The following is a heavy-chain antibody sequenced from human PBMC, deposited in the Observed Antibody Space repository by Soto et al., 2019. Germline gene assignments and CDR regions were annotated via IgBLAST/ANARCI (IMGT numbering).Heavy chain of an antibody. V-gene: IGHV1-3*01. D-gene: IGHD6-13*01. J-gene: IGHJ3*02. Sequence: ASVKVSCKASGYTFTTYAMHWVRQAPGQRLEWMGWINAGNGNTKYSQKFQGRVTITRDTSASTAYMELSSLRSEDTAVYYCATGIAPAGIPLDALDIWGQGTMVTVSS. CDR1: GYTFTTYA. CDR2: INAGNGNT. CDR3: ATGIAPAGIPLDALDI.